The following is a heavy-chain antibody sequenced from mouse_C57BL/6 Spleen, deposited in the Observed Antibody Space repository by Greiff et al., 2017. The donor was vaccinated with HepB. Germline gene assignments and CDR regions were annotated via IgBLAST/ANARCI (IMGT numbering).Heavy chain of an antibody. Sequence: EVMLVESGGGLVKPGGSLKLSCAASGFTFSSYTMSWVRQTPEKRLEWVATISGGGGNTYYPDSVKGRFTISRDNAKNTLYLQMSSLRSEDTALYYCARGIYYDYDWFAYWGQGTLVTVSA. V-gene: IGHV5-9*01. CDR3: ARGIYYDYDWFAY. CDR2: ISGGGGNT. J-gene: IGHJ3*01. CDR1: GFTFSSYT. D-gene: IGHD2-4*01.